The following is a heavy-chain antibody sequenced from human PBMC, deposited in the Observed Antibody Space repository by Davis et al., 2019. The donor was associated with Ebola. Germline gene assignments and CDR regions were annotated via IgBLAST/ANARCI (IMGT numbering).Heavy chain of an antibody. Sequence: SVTVSFQASVGTFSSYAISWVRHAPGHGLEWMGGIIPIFGTANYAQKFQGRVTITADKSTSTAYMELRSLRSDDTAVYYCARGGVATMYYYYYGMDVWGQGTTVTVSS. CDR2: IIPIFGTA. CDR3: ARGGVATMYYYYYGMDV. J-gene: IGHJ6*02. D-gene: IGHD5-12*01. V-gene: IGHV1-69*06. CDR1: VGTFSSYA.